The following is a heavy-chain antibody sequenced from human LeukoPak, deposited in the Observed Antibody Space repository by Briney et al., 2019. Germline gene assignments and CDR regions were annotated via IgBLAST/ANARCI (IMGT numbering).Heavy chain of an antibody. D-gene: IGHD4-11*01. CDR3: AKDRTTVTTSYYMDV. CDR1: GFTFDDYT. J-gene: IGHJ6*03. Sequence: GGSLRLSCAASGFTFDDYTMHWVRQAPGKGLEWVSLISWDGGSTYYADSVKGRFTISRDNSKNSLYLQMNSLRTEDTALYYCAKDRTTVTTSYYMDVWGKGTTVTVSS. V-gene: IGHV3-43*01. CDR2: ISWDGGST.